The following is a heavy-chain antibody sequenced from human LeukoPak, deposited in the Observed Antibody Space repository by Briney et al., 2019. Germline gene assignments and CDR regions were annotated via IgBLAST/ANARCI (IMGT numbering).Heavy chain of an antibody. CDR2: IDPSDSYT. V-gene: IGHV5-10-1*01. CDR3: ARHGYSNYPEYYYYGMDV. J-gene: IGHJ6*02. CDR1: GYSFTSYW. D-gene: IGHD4-11*01. Sequence: GESLKISCKGSGYSFTSYWISWVRQMPGKGLEWMGRIDPSDSYTNYSPSFQGHVTISADKSISTAYLQWGSLKASDTAMYYCARHGYSNYPEYYYYGMDVWGQGTTVTVSS.